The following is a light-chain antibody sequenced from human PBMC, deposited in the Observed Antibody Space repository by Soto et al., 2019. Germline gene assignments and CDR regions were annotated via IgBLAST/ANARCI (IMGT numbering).Light chain of an antibody. Sequence: EIVLTQSPGTLSLSPGERATLSCRASQSVSSSYLAWYQQKPGQAPRLLIYGASSRATGIPDRFSGSGSGTDFARTISRLEPEDFAAYYCQQYGSSSWTFGQGTKVEIK. CDR2: GAS. CDR3: QQYGSSSWT. CDR1: QSVSSSY. J-gene: IGKJ1*01. V-gene: IGKV3-20*01.